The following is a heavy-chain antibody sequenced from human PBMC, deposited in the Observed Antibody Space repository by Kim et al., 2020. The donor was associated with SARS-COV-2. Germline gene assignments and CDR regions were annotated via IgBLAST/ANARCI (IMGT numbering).Heavy chain of an antibody. CDR1: GFSVSSHY. D-gene: IGHD4-17*01. CDR2: IYSRGPT. CDR3: ARDTDTQSRFFDL. J-gene: IGHJ2*01. Sequence: GGSLRLSCAASGFSVSSHYMTWVRQAPGKGLEWVSVIYSRGPTYYADSVKGRFTISRDTSKNTLYLQMNSLRAGDTAMYYCARDTDTQSRFFDLWGRGTLVTVSS. V-gene: IGHV3-53*01.